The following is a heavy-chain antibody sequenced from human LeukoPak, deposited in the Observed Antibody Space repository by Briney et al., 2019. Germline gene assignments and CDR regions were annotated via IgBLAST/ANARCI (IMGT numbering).Heavy chain of an antibody. CDR1: GYTFTDYA. CDR3: ASCNDSSGYFAY. Sequence: ASATVSCTPSGYTFTDYAINWVRQAPGQGLEYMGWVNTNTGNPTYAQGFTGRFVFSSDSSVSTAYLQITSLKADDSAIYFCASCNDSSGYFAYWGQGTLVTVSS. CDR2: VNTNTGNP. D-gene: IGHD3-22*01. J-gene: IGHJ4*02. V-gene: IGHV7-4-1*02.